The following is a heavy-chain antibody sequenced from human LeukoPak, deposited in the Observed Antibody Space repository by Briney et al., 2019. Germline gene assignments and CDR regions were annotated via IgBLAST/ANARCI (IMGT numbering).Heavy chain of an antibody. CDR3: ATGAGVWTGETTGVVVVGLGD. CDR2: FDPEDGET. CDR1: GYTLTELS. J-gene: IGHJ4*02. D-gene: IGHD2-15*01. V-gene: IGHV1-24*01. Sequence: ASVKVSCKVSGYTLTELSMHWVRQAPGKGLEWMGGFDPEDGETIYAQKFQGRVTMTEDTSTDTAYMELSSLRSEDTAVYYCATGAGVWTGETTGVVVVGLGDWGQGTLVTVSS.